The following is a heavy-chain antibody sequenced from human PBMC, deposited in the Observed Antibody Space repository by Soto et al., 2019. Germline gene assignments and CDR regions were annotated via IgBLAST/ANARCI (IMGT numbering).Heavy chain of an antibody. V-gene: IGHV4-30-2*05. CDR1: GASVTSDDYY. D-gene: IGHD3-22*01. Sequence: SETLSLTCAVSGASVTSDDYYWSWIRQPPGKGLEWIGYIYHSGSTYYNPSPKSRVYISIDTSQNQFSLKLTSLTAAATAVYYCARDPIFYYASSGYGGSYFDYWGQGSRVTVSS. CDR2: IYHSGST. CDR3: ARDPIFYYASSGYGGSYFDY. J-gene: IGHJ4*02.